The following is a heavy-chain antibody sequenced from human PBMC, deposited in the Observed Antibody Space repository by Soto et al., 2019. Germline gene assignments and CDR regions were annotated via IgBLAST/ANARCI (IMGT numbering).Heavy chain of an antibody. V-gene: IGHV4-39*01. CDR2: IYYSGST. CDR1: GDSISSSSYY. CDR3: PRQAVAMVV. Sequence: PSETLSLTCTVSGDSISSSSYYWGWIRQPPGKGLEWIGSIYYSGSTYYKPSLKSRVTISVDTSKNQFSLKLSSVTAADTGVYYCPRQAVAMVVSGRGTTVTVSS. J-gene: IGHJ6*02.